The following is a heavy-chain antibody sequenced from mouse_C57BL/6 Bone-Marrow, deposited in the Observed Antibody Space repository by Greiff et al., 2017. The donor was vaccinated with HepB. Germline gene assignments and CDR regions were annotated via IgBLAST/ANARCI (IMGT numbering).Heavy chain of an antibody. CDR2: ISYDGSN. J-gene: IGHJ2*01. V-gene: IGHV3-6*01. CDR1: GYSITSGYY. Sequence: EVKLQESGPGLVKPSQSLSLTCSVTGYSITSGYYWNWIRQFPGNKLEWMGYISYDGSNNYNPSLKNRISITRDTSKNQFFLKLNSVTTEDTATYYCARGIYYDYHDYWGQGTTLTVSS. D-gene: IGHD2-4*01. CDR3: ARGIYYDYHDY.